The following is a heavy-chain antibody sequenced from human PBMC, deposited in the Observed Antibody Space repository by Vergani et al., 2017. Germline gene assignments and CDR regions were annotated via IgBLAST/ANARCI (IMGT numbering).Heavy chain of an antibody. J-gene: IGHJ3*02. V-gene: IGHV3-48*01. CDR1: GFTFSTYS. CDR3: AREPLRTYDSSGYYFHDAFDI. D-gene: IGHD3-22*01. CDR2: ISTDASTT. Sequence: EVQLVESGGGLVQPGGSLRLSCVGSGFTFSTYSMNWVRQAPGKGLEWVSYISTDASTTYYGDSVKGRFTISGDNAKNSLYLQMNSLRAEDTAVYFCAREPLRTYDSSGYYFHDAFDIWGQGTMVTVSS.